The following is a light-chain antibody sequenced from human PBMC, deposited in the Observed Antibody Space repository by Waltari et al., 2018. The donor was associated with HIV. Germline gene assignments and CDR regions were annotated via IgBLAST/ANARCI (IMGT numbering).Light chain of an antibody. J-gene: IGKJ1*01. CDR1: QSVASD. CDR2: GSS. Sequence: ETVMTQSPATLSVSPGEGVTLSCRASQSVASDLAWYQHKPGQAPRLLIYGSSTRAAGVPARFSGSGSGTEFTLTISSLQSEDFAIYYCQQYNNWPPWTFGQGTKVEIK. V-gene: IGKV3-15*01. CDR3: QQYNNWPPWT.